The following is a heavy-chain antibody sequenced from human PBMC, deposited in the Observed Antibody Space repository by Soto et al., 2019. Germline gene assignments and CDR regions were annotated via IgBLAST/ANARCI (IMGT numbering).Heavy chain of an antibody. D-gene: IGHD2-15*01. V-gene: IGHV1-18*01. CDR1: GYTFRNYG. Sequence: QVQLVQSGAEVKKPGASVKVSCKASGYTFRNYGITWVRQAPGQGLEWMGWISVYYGDTNYAQKFQARVTMTADTSTTTAYMELRSLRADDTAVYYCARAQPLCSGPLCYHLGGDYWGQGTLVTVSS. CDR3: ARAQPLCSGPLCYHLGGDY. CDR2: ISVYYGDT. J-gene: IGHJ4*02.